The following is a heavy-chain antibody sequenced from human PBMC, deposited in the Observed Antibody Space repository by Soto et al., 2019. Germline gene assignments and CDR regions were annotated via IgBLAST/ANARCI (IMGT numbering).Heavy chain of an antibody. CDR2: ISGSGGST. J-gene: IGHJ6*02. D-gene: IGHD4-17*01. CDR1: GFTFSSYA. CDR3: AKVPTVTARYYYYYGIDV. V-gene: IGHV3-23*01. Sequence: GGSLRLSCAASGFTFSSYAMHWVRQAPGKGLEWVSAISGSGGSTYYADSVKGRFTISRDNSKNTLYLQMNSLRAEDTAVYYCAKVPTVTARYYYYYGIDVWGQGTTVTVSS.